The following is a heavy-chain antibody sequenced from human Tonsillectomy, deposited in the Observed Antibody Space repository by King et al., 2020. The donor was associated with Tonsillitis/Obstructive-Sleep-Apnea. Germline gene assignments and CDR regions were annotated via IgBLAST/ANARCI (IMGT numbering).Heavy chain of an antibody. D-gene: IGHD3-10*01. Sequence: VQLVESGGGLVQPGGSLKLSCAASGFTFSGSAMHWVRQASGKGLEWVGRIRSKANSYATAYAASVKGRFTISRDDSKNTAYLQMNSLKTEDTAAYYCTGPPAGAFGEFLPSGMDVWGQGTTVTVSS. CDR1: GFTFSGSA. J-gene: IGHJ6*02. CDR2: IRSKANSYAT. V-gene: IGHV3-73*01. CDR3: TGPPAGAFGEFLPSGMDV.